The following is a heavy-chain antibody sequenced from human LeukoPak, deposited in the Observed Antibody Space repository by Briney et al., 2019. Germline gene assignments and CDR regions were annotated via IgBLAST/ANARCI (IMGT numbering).Heavy chain of an antibody. J-gene: IGHJ4*02. CDR1: GYTFTSYD. Sequence: GASVKVSCKASGYTFTSYDINWVRQATGQGLEWMGWMNPNSGNTGYAQKFQGRVTMTRNTSISTAYMELSSLRSEDTAVYYCARGSSGSYYSPSGYWGQGTLVTVSS. CDR2: MNPNSGNT. D-gene: IGHD3-10*01. CDR3: ARGSSGSYYSPSGY. V-gene: IGHV1-8*01.